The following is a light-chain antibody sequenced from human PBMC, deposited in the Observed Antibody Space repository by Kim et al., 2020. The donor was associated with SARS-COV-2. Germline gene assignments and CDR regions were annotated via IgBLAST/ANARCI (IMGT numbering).Light chain of an antibody. V-gene: IGKV1-27*01. J-gene: IGKJ4*01. CDR1: QAIINN. CDR3: QKYNSPPLT. CDR2: GAS. Sequence: ASVGDRVTIACRASQAIINNLAWYQHKPGKAPVLLIFGASTLQSGVPSRFSGSGSGTDFTLTINSLQPEDAATYYCQKYNSPPLTFGGGTKVDIK.